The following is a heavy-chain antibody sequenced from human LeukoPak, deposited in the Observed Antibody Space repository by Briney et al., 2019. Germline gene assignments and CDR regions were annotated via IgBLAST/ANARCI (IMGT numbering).Heavy chain of an antibody. CDR1: GGTFSSYA. Sequence: SVKVSCKASGGTFSSYAISWVRQAPGQGLEWMGGIIPIFGTANYAQKFQGRVTITADESTSTAYMELSSLRSEDTAVYYCARLHCSSTSCHDYWGQGTLVTVSS. V-gene: IGHV1-69*13. CDR3: ARLHCSSTSCHDY. D-gene: IGHD2-2*01. CDR2: IIPIFGTA. J-gene: IGHJ4*02.